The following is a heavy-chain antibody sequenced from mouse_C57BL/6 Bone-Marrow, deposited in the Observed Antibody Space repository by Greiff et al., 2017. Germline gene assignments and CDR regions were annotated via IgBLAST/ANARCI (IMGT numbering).Heavy chain of an antibody. D-gene: IGHD1-1*01. CDR1: GYTFTSYG. CDR3: AREYYGSSYFAY. V-gene: IGHV1-81*01. CDR2: IYPRSGNT. Sequence: VKLMESGAELARPGASVKLSCKASGYTFTSYGISWVKQRTGQGLEWIGEIYPRSGNTYYNEKFKGKATLTADKSSSTAYMELRSLTSEDSAVYFCAREYYGSSYFAYWGQGTLVTVSA. J-gene: IGHJ3*01.